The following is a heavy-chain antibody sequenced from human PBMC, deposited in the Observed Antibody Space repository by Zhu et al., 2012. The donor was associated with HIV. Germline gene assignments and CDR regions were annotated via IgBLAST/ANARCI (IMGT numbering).Heavy chain of an antibody. V-gene: IGHV4-39*01. CDR2: IYYSGST. D-gene: IGHD6-19*01. CDR3: ARPYSSGWYTPSYFDY. Sequence: QVQLQESGPGLVKPSETLSLTCTVSGGPISSSSYYWGWIRQPPGKGLEWIGSIYYSGSTYYNPSLKSRVTISVDTSKNQFSLKLSSVTAADTAVYYCARPYSSGWYTPSYFDYWGQGTLVTVSS. J-gene: IGHJ4*02. CDR1: GGPISSSSYY.